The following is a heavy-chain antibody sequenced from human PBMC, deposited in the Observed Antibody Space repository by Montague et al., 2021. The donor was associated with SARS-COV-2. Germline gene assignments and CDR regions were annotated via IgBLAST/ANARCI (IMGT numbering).Heavy chain of an antibody. J-gene: IGHJ4*02. CDR3: ARERRVSGSYPFDY. CDR1: GFTFSNFA. V-gene: IGHV3-30-3*01. D-gene: IGHD1-26*01. CDR2: ISNDGSKK. Sequence: SLRLSCAASGFTFSNFAMHWVRQAPGKGLEWVAHISNDGSKKLYADSVKGRLTIPRDNSKNTLYMEMNSLRVEDTAVYYCARERRVSGSYPFDYWGQGTLVTVSS.